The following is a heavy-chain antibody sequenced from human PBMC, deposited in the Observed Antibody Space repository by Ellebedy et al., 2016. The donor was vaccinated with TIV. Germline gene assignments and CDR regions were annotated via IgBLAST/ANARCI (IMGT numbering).Heavy chain of an antibody. V-gene: IGHV4-31*03. D-gene: IGHD6-13*01. J-gene: IGHJ4*02. CDR3: ARGKFAAAGIDY. CDR1: GGSISRGSYY. Sequence: MPSETLSLTCTVSGGSISRGSYYWNWIRQYPGKDLEWIGYTYYSGSTYYNPSLKSRVNVSVDTSKNQFSLKLSSVTAADTAVYYCARGKFAAAGIDYWGQGTLVTVSS. CDR2: TYYSGST.